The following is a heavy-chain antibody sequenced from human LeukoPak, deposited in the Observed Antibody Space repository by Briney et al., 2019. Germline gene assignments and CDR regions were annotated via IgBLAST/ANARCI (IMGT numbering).Heavy chain of an antibody. D-gene: IGHD6-13*01. J-gene: IGHJ4*02. CDR2: ISGSGDNT. Sequence: PGGSLRLSCAVSGFTFSSYAMNWVRQAPGKGLEWVSGISGSGDNTYYADSVKGRFTISRDNSKNTLYLQMNSLRAEDTAVYYCAKVRSRDIAAALNYWGQGTLVPVSS. CDR1: GFTFSSYA. V-gene: IGHV3-23*01. CDR3: AKVRSRDIAAALNY.